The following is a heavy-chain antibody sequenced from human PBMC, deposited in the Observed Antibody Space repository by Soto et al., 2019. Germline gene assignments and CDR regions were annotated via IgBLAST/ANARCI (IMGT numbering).Heavy chain of an antibody. CDR3: ALLIPITGVY. Sequence: QVHLAQSGTEVKKPGSSVTVSCRTLGGTFSTYTISWVRQAPGQGLEWMGATIPIFGRTNYAQKFQGRVTITADESTSTAYLDVHSLRSDDTAVYCCALLIPITGVYWGQGTLVTVSS. V-gene: IGHV1-69*01. J-gene: IGHJ4*02. CDR1: GGTFSTYT. CDR2: TIPIFGRT. D-gene: IGHD5-12*01.